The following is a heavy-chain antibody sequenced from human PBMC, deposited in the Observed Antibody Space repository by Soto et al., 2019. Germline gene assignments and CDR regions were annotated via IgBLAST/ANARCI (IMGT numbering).Heavy chain of an antibody. CDR3: ARVAITYYHDSSGYYYPDV. V-gene: IGHV3-21*01. J-gene: IGHJ4*02. D-gene: IGHD3-22*01. Sequence: PGGSLRLSCAASGFTFSSYSMNWVRQAPGKGLEWVSSISSSSSYIYYADSVKGRFTISRDNAKNSLYLQMNSLRAEDTAVYYCARVAITYYHDSSGYYYPDVWGQGTRVTVSS. CDR2: ISSSSSYI. CDR1: GFTFSSYS.